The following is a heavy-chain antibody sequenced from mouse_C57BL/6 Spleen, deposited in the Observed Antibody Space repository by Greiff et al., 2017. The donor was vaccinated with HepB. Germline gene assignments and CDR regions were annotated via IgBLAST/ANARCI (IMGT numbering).Heavy chain of an antibody. CDR3: ARDGVLRLNY. V-gene: IGHV1-59*01. J-gene: IGHJ2*01. Sequence: QVQLQQPGAELVRPGTSVKLSCKASGYTFTSYWMHWVKQRPGQGLEWIGVIDPSDSYTNYNQKFKGKATLTVDTSSSTAYMQLSSLTSEDSAVYYCARDGVLRLNYWGQGTTLTVSS. CDR2: IDPSDSYT. D-gene: IGHD1-1*01. CDR1: GYTFTSYW.